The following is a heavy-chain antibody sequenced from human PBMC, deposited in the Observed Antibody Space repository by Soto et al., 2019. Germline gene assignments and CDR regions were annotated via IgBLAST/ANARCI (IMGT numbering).Heavy chain of an antibody. J-gene: IGHJ4*02. CDR2: ISGYNGHT. V-gene: IGHV1-18*01. CDR1: GYTFTNYG. Sequence: QVQLVQSGVEVKKPGASVRVSCKASGYTFTNYGITWVRQAPGQGLEWLGGISGYNGHTNYAQKFQGRVTMTTHTSMSTAYMVLTSRRYADTAVCYCARGGRFAEADTDCWGQGTLLTVSS. CDR3: ARGGRFAEADTDC. D-gene: IGHD3-10*01.